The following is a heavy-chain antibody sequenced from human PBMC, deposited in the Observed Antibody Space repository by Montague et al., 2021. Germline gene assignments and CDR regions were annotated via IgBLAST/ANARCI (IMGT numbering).Heavy chain of an antibody. D-gene: IGHD3-10*01. V-gene: IGHV4-4*07. J-gene: IGHJ3*02. CDR3: ARDSPVVEPWVGEHKGAFDX. Sequence: SETLSLTCSASGDSISSYEYYWTWIRQPAGRGLEWIGRVYKRGDTNTNPSLRSRLTLSVDTSKNHFSLTLTSVTAADTAVYFCARDSPVVEPWVGEHKGAFDXWGQGTMVTVSS. CDR2: VYKRGDT. CDR1: GDSISSYEYY.